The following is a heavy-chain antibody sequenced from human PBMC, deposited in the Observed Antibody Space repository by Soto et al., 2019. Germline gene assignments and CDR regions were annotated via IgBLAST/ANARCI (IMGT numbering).Heavy chain of an antibody. D-gene: IGHD3-9*01. CDR3: AKDGLDYDILTGYPYYYYGMDV. J-gene: IGHJ6*02. CDR2: ISGSGGST. V-gene: IGHV3-23*01. CDR1: GFTFSSYA. Sequence: LSLTCAASGFTFSSYAMSWVRQAPGKGLEWVSAISGSGGSTYYADSVKGRFTISRDNSKNTLYLQMNSLRAEDTAVYYCAKDGLDYDILTGYPYYYYGMDVWGQGTTVTVSS.